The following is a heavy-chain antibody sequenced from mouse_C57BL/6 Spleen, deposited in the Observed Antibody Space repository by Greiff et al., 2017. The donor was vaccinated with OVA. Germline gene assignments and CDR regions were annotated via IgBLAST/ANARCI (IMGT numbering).Heavy chain of an antibody. CDR1: GYTFTSYW. D-gene: IGHD1-1*01. Sequence: QVQLQQPGAELVMPGASVKLSCKASGYTFTSYWMHWVKQRPGQGLEWIGEIDPSDSYTNYNQTFKGKSTLTVDKSSSTAYMQLSSLTSEDSAVYYCARFTTVVARAMDYWGQGTAVTVSS. CDR3: ARFTTVVARAMDY. V-gene: IGHV1-69*01. J-gene: IGHJ4*01. CDR2: IDPSDSYT.